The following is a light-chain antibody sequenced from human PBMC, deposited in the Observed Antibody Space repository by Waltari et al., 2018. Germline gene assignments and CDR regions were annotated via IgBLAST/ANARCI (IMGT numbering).Light chain of an antibody. J-gene: IGKJ5*01. V-gene: IGKV3-15*01. Sequence: EMVMTQSPASLSVSPGETATLSCRASQSVNTDLAWYQQKPGQAPRLFIYGAATRTTDVPARFSSSGSGTEFTLTISSLQSEDFAVYYCQQYNTWPSVTFGQGTRLQIK. CDR3: QQYNTWPSVT. CDR2: GAA. CDR1: QSVNTD.